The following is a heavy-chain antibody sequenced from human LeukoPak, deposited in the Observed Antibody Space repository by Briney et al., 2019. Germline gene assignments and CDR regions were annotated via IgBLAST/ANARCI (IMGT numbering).Heavy chain of an antibody. V-gene: IGHV4-30-2*01. Sequence: PSRTLSLTCAVSGGSISSGGYSWSWIRQPPGKGLEWIGYIYHSGSTYYNPSLKSRVTISVDRTKNQFSLKLSSVTAADTAVYYCVILPVNWGQGTLVTVSS. CDR2: IYHSGST. D-gene: IGHD2/OR15-2a*01. J-gene: IGHJ4*02. CDR1: GGSISSGGYS. CDR3: VILPVN.